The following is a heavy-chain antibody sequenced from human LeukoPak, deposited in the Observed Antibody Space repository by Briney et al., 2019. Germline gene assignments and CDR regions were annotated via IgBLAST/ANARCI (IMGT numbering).Heavy chain of an antibody. CDR3: ARDRSWGFGESRFDY. D-gene: IGHD3-10*01. CDR1: GSSISSYY. Sequence: SETLSLTRTVSGSSISSYYWSWIRQPAGKGLEWIGRIYTSGSTNYNPSLKSRVTMSVDTSKNQFSLKLSSVTAADTAVYYCARDRSWGFGESRFDYWGQGTLVTVSS. V-gene: IGHV4-4*07. CDR2: IYTSGST. J-gene: IGHJ4*02.